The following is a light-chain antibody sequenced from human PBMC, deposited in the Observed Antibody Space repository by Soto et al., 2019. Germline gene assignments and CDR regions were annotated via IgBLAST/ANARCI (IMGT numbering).Light chain of an antibody. CDR2: EVT. Sequence: QSVLTQPPSASGSPGQSVTISCTGTSSDVGTYNYVSWYQHHPGKGPKLMIYEVTKRPSGVPDRFSGSKSGNTASLTVTWLQAEDEGDYYCSSYAGSNSYVFGTGTKVTVL. V-gene: IGLV2-8*01. CDR1: SSDVGTYNY. J-gene: IGLJ1*01. CDR3: SSYAGSNSYV.